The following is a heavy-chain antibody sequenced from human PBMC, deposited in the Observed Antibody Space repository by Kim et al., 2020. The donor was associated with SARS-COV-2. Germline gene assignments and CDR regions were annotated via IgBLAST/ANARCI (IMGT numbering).Heavy chain of an antibody. CDR3: ARSYSGRFDY. D-gene: IGHD3-10*01. V-gene: IGHV6-1*01. Sequence: SQTLSLTCGIPGDSVSTNNVAWNWIRQSPSRGLAWLGRTYYRSKWYNDYAGSVKSRITINPDTSRNQFSLQLNSVTPEDTAVYYCARSYSGRFDYWGQGTVVTVSS. CDR2: TYYRSKWYN. J-gene: IGHJ4*02. CDR1: GDSVSTNNVA.